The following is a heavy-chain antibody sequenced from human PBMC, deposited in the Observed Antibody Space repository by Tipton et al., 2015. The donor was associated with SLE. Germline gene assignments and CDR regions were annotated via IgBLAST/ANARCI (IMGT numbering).Heavy chain of an antibody. CDR3: AREGSSWSDWFDP. Sequence: TLSLTCTVSGGSISSGNYYWSWIRQPAGKGLEWIGNIYTSGSTNYNPSLKSRVTISVDTSKKQSSLKLSSVTAADTAVYYCAREGSSWSDWFDPWGQGTLGTVSS. D-gene: IGHD6-13*01. J-gene: IGHJ5*02. CDR1: GGSISSGNYY. CDR2: IYTSGST. V-gene: IGHV4-61*09.